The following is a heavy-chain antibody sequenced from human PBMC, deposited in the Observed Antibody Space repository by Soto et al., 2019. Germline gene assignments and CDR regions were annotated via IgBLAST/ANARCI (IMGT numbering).Heavy chain of an antibody. Sequence: GGSLRLSCAASGFTVSSNYMSWVRQAPGKGLEWVSVIYSGGSTYYADSVKGRFTISRDNSKNTLYLQMNSLRAEDTAVYYCARGPGEYSSSWYEFDYWGQGTLVTVSS. CDR1: GFTVSSNY. CDR3: ARGPGEYSSSWYEFDY. CDR2: IYSGGST. D-gene: IGHD6-13*01. J-gene: IGHJ4*02. V-gene: IGHV3-66*01.